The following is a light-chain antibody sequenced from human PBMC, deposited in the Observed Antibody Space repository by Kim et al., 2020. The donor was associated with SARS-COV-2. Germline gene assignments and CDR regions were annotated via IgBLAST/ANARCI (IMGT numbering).Light chain of an antibody. CDR1: SSNIGSNY. CDR3: AAWDDSLSGWV. V-gene: IGLV1-47*01. J-gene: IGLJ3*02. Sequence: GQRGTIACSRSSSNIGSNYVYWYQQLPGTAPKLLIYRNNQRPSGVPDRFSGSKSGTSASLAISGLRSEDEADYYCAAWDDSLSGWVFGGGTQLTVL. CDR2: RNN.